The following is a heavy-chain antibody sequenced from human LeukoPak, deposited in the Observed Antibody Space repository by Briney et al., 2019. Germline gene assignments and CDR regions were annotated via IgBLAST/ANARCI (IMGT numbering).Heavy chain of an antibody. J-gene: IGHJ4*02. D-gene: IGHD5-24*01. CDR3: ARGRDGYKY. V-gene: IGHV3-11*01. CDR2: ISSRGKTV. Sequence: GGSLRLSCAASGFTFSDYYMSWIRQAPDKGLEWVSYISSRGKTVHYADSVKGRFTTSRDNAEMSLYLQVDSLRAEDTAIYFCARGRDGYKYWGPGTRVTVSS. CDR1: GFTFSDYY.